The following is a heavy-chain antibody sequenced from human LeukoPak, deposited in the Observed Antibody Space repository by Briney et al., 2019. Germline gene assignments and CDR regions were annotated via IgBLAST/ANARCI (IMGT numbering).Heavy chain of an antibody. D-gene: IGHD2-15*01. CDR2: IYYSGST. Sequence: SETLSLTCTVSGGSISSYYWSWIRQPPGKGLEWIGYIYYSGSTNYNPSLKSRVTISVDTSKNQFSLKLSSVTAADTAVYYCARTTEGYCRGGSCYYYYYYMDVWGKGTTVTVSS. CDR1: GGSISSYY. V-gene: IGHV4-59*01. J-gene: IGHJ6*03. CDR3: ARTTEGYCRGGSCYYYYYYMDV.